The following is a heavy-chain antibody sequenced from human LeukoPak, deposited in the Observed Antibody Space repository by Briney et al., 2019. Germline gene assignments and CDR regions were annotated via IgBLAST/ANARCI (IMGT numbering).Heavy chain of an antibody. D-gene: IGHD6-13*01. J-gene: IGHJ6*03. CDR1: GGSISSSNW. V-gene: IGHV4-4*02. Sequence: SETLSLTCAVSGGSISSSNWWSWVRQPPGKGLEWIGEIYHSGSTNYNPSLKSRVTISVDKSKNQFSLKLSSVTAADTAVYWVGQQLVGRKYYYYYMDVWGKGTTVTISS. CDR3: GQQLVGRKYYYYYMDV. CDR2: IYHSGST.